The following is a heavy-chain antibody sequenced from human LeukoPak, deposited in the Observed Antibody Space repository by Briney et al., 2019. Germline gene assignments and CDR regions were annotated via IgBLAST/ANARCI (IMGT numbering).Heavy chain of an antibody. CDR2: ISAYNGNT. V-gene: IGHV1-18*01. CDR1: GYTFTSYG. D-gene: IGHD4-17*01. J-gene: IGHJ4*02. CDR3: ARADYGDYTDYFDY. Sequence: GASVKVSCKASGYTFTSYGISWVRQAPGQGLEWMGWISAYNGNTNYAQKLQGRVTMTTDTSTSTAYMELSSLRSDDTAVYYCARADYGDYTDYFDYWGQGTLVTVSS.